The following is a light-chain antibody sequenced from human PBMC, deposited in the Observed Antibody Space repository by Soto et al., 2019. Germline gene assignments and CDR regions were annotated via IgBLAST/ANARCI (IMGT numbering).Light chain of an antibody. Sequence: QSLLTQPPSASGTPGQRVTISCSGSISNIGGNTVNWYQQLPGTPPKLLMYSTNQRPSGVPDRFSGSKSGTSASLAISGLQSEDEADYFCAAWDDSLNGYVFGTGTKVTV. CDR2: STN. CDR1: ISNIGGNT. J-gene: IGLJ1*01. V-gene: IGLV1-44*01. CDR3: AAWDDSLNGYV.